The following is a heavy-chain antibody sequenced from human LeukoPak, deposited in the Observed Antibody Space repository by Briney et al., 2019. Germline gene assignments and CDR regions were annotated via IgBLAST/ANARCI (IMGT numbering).Heavy chain of an antibody. J-gene: IGHJ4*02. D-gene: IGHD3-22*01. V-gene: IGHV4-61*08. CDR2: MSYSGNT. CDR3: ARGTYYYDSSGYLFDY. Sequence: SETLSLTCTVSGGSVSSGDYYWSWIRQPPGKGLEWIGYMSYSGNTNYNPSLKSRVTISVDTSKNQFSLMLNSVTAADTAVYYCARGTYYYDSSGYLFDYWGQGTLVTVSS. CDR1: GGSVSSGDYY.